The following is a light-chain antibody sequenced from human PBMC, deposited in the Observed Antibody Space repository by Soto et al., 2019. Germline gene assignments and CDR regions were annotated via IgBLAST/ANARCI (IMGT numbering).Light chain of an antibody. J-gene: IGLJ3*02. V-gene: IGLV1-40*01. CDR2: GNS. Sequence: QSVLTQPPSVYGAPGQRVTISCTGSSSNIGAGCDVHWYQQLPGTAPKLLLYGNSNRPSGVPDRFSGSKSGTSASLAITGLQAEDEADYYCQSYDSSLSGWGVFGGGTKLTVL. CDR3: QSYDSSLSGWGV. CDR1: SSNIGAGCD.